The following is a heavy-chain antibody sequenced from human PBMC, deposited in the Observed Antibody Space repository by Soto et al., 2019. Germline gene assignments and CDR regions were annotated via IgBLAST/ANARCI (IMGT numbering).Heavy chain of an antibody. Sequence: ASVKVSRKASGYTFTNYAMHWVRQAPGQRLEWMGWINVGNGNTKYSQKFQGRVTITRDTSASTAYMELSSLRYEDTAVYYCARGPLLWGDVWGQGTTVTVSS. CDR3: ARGPLLWGDV. J-gene: IGHJ6*02. CDR1: GYTFTNYA. D-gene: IGHD3-10*01. V-gene: IGHV1-3*01. CDR2: INVGNGNT.